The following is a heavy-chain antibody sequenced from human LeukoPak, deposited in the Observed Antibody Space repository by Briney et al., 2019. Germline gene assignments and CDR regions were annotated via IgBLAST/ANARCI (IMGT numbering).Heavy chain of an antibody. CDR1: GYTLTELS. CDR3: AIRGSWHDY. V-gene: IGHV1-24*01. CDR2: FDPEDGET. D-gene: IGHD6-13*01. J-gene: IGHJ4*02. Sequence: ASVKVSCKISGYTLTELSMHWVRQAPVKGLEWMGGFDPEDGETIYAQKFQGRVTMTEDTSTDTAYMELSSLRSEDTAVYCCAIRGSWHDYWGQGTLVTVSS.